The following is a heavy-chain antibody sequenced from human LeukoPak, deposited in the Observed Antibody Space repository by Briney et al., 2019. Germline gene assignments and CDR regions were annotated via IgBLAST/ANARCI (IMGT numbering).Heavy chain of an antibody. J-gene: IGHJ3*02. CDR2: IIPILGIA. CDR1: GGTFSSYA. CDR3: ARDGYSSDWIGAGAFDI. Sequence: ASVKVSCKASGGTFSSYAISWVRQAPGQGLEWMGRIIPILGIANYAQKFQGRVTITADKSTSTAYMELSSLRSEDTAVYYCARDGYSSDWIGAGAFDIWGQGTMVTVSS. D-gene: IGHD6-19*01. V-gene: IGHV1-69*04.